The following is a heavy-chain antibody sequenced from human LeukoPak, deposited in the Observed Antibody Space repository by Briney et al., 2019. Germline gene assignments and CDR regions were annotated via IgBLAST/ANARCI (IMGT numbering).Heavy chain of an antibody. CDR1: GGSISSSSYY. J-gene: IGHJ3*02. Sequence: TSETLSLTCTVSGGSISSSSYYWVWIRQPPGKGLEWIGSIYYSGSTYDNPSLKSRVTISVDTSKNQFSLKLSSVTAADTAVYYCARGLGTGWPAFDIWGQGTMVTVSS. V-gene: IGHV4-39*01. D-gene: IGHD3/OR15-3a*01. CDR2: IYYSGST. CDR3: ARGLGTGWPAFDI.